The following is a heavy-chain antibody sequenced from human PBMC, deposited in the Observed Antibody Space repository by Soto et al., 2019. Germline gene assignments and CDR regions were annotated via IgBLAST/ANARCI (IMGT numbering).Heavy chain of an antibody. CDR2: IYPGDSET. CDR1: GYSFTSYW. D-gene: IGHD6-19*01. CDR3: ARPPLLGIVVPGGYNYHDGLDV. V-gene: IGHV5-51*01. J-gene: IGHJ6*02. Sequence: PGESLKISCKGSGYSFTSYWIGWVRQMPGKGLEWMGIIYPGDSETKYSPSFEGQVTISADKSTNTAYLQWSSLKASDTAMYYCARPPLLGIVVPGGYNYHDGLDVWGQGTPVTVSS.